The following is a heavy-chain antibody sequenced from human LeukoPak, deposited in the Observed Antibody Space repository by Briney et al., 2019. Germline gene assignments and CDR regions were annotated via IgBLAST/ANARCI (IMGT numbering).Heavy chain of an antibody. Sequence: ETLSLTCAVYGGSFRGYYWSWIRQPPGKGLEWVSAISGSGGSTYYEDSVKGRFTISRYNSKHTLYLQRNSLRAEDTAVYYCAKDPTAMVSYYFDYWGQGTLVTVSS. CDR1: GGSFRGYY. CDR3: AKDPTAMVSYYFDY. D-gene: IGHD5-18*01. V-gene: IGHV3-23*01. J-gene: IGHJ4*02. CDR2: ISGSGGST.